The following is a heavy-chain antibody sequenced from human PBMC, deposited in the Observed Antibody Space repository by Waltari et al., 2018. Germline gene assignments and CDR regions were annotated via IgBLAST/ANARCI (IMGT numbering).Heavy chain of an antibody. CDR3: EAIAAAGPPN. D-gene: IGHD6-13*01. J-gene: IGHJ4*02. CDR2: ISYDGSNK. V-gene: IGHV3-30-3*01. CDR1: GFPFISYA. Sequence: QVQLVESGVGVVQPGRSLRLSCAASGFPFISYAMHWVRQAPGKGLEWVAVISYDGSNKYYADSVKGRFTISRDNSKNTLYLQMNSLRAEDTAVYYCEAIAAAGPPNWGQGTLVTVSS.